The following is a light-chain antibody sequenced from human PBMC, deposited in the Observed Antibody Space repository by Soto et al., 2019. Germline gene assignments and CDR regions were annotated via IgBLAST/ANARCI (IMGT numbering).Light chain of an antibody. CDR3: AAWDDSLSGRV. CDR1: SSNIGSNY. V-gene: IGLV1-47*01. CDR2: RNN. J-gene: IGLJ3*02. Sequence: QPVLTQAPSASGTPGQRVTISCSGSSSNIGSNYVYWYQQLPGTAPKVLIYRNNQRSSGVPDRFSGSKSGTSASLAISGLRSEDEVDYYCAAWDDSLSGRVFGGGTKLTVL.